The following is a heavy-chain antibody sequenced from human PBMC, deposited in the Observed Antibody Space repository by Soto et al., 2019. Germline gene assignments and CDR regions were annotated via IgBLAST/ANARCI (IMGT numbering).Heavy chain of an antibody. V-gene: IGHV3-23*01. CDR3: AKEGDDYGSGTSFYFDY. Sequence: EVQLLESGGGLVQPGGSLRLSCAASGFPFSSYAMSWVRQAPGKGLEWVSAISGSGASTYYADSVRGRFTFSRDNSKNTLYLQMNSLRAEDTAVYYCAKEGDDYGSGTSFYFDYWGQGTLVTVSS. CDR2: ISGSGAST. J-gene: IGHJ4*02. CDR1: GFPFSSYA. D-gene: IGHD3-10*01.